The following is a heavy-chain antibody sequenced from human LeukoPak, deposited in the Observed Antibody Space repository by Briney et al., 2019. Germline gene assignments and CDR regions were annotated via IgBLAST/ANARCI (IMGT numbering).Heavy chain of an antibody. CDR3: AKENGYNYYFDY. CDR2: ISGSGGST. CDR1: GFIFSDYY. J-gene: IGHJ4*02. V-gene: IGHV3-23*01. D-gene: IGHD5-24*01. Sequence: GGSLRLSCAASGFIFSDYYMSWVRQAPGKGLEWVSAISGSGGSTNYADSVKGRFTISRDNSKNTLYLQMNSLRAEDTAVYYCAKENGYNYYFDYWGQGTLVTVSS.